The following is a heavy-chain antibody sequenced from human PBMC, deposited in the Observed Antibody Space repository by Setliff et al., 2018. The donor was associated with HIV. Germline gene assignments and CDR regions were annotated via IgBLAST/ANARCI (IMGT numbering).Heavy chain of an antibody. V-gene: IGHV4-34*01. J-gene: IGHJ2*01. CDR2: INHSGST. CDR3: ARALGSRYNWNYRYWYFDL. CDR1: GGSFSGYY. Sequence: ASETLSLTCAVYGGSFSGYYWSWVRQPPGKGLEWIGEINHSGSTNSNPSLKSRVTISVDTSQNQFSLKLSSVTAADTAVYYCARALGSRYNWNYRYWYFDLWGRGTLVTVSS. D-gene: IGHD1-7*01.